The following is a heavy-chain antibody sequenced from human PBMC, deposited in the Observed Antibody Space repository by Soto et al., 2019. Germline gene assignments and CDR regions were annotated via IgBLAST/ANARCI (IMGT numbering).Heavy chain of an antibody. CDR1: GDSISSYS. CDR3: AREENLERWIQPLAS. D-gene: IGHD2-2*03. J-gene: IGHJ4*02. V-gene: IGHV4-59*01. CDR2: IHYNGNT. Sequence: SETLSLTCTVSGDSISSYSWSWIRQPPGKGLEWIGNIHYNGNTKYSPSLKSRVTMSVDTSKNHFSLKLISVTTADTAVYFCAREENLERWIQPLASWGRGTLVTVSS.